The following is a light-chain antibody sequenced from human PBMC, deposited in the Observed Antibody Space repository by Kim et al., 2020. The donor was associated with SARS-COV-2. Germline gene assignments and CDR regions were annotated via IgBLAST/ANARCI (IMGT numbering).Light chain of an antibody. V-gene: IGKV3-15*01. J-gene: IGKJ2*01. CDR1: QSVGSN. CDR3: QQYNSWPPET. Sequence: IVMTQSPSTLSVSPGDVSTLSCWASQSVGSNLAWYQQKPGQAPRLLISGVSIRATGIPARFSCSGSGTEFNLTISSMQSEDFAVYYRQQYNSWPPETFGQGTKMEI. CDR2: GVS.